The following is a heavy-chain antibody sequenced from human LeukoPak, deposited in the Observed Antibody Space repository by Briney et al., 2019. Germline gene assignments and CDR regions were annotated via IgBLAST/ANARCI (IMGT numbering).Heavy chain of an antibody. CDR3: ARAGLRWLQLNYFDY. CDR1: GCSISNYY. Sequence: SETLSLTCTVSGCSISNYYWSWIRQPPGKGLEWIGEINHSGSTNYNPSLKSRVTISVDTSKNQFSLTLSSVTAADTAVYYCARAGLRWLQLNYFDYWGQGTLVTVSS. V-gene: IGHV4-34*01. CDR2: INHSGST. J-gene: IGHJ4*02. D-gene: IGHD5-24*01.